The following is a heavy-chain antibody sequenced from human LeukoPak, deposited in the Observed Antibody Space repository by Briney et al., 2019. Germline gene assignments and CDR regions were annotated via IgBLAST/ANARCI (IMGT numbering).Heavy chain of an antibody. V-gene: IGHV1-46*01. Sequence: ASVKVSCKASGYTFTSYYMHWVRQAPGQGLEWMGIINPSGGSTSHAQKFQGRVTMTRDTSTSTVYMELSSLRSEDTAVYYCASASGGYYGSAYWGQGTLVTVSS. CDR1: GYTFTSYY. J-gene: IGHJ4*02. CDR2: INPSGGST. CDR3: ASASGGYYGSAY. D-gene: IGHD3-10*01.